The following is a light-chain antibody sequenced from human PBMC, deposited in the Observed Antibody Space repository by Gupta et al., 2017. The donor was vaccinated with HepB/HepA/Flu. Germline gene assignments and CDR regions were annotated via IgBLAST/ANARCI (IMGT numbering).Light chain of an antibody. CDR2: GAS. J-gene: IGKJ4*01. CDR1: RTISNY. Sequence: DIQMTQSPSSLVASVGDRVTITCRASRTISNYLNWYQQKPGRAPNLLIYGASGLQNGVPSRFSGRGSETEFTLTIRSLQPEDVATYYCQQTDMTPLTFGGGTYVEIK. V-gene: IGKV1-39*01. CDR3: QQTDMTPLT.